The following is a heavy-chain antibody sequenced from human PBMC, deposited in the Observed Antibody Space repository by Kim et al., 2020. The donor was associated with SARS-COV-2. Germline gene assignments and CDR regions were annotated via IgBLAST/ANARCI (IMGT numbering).Heavy chain of an antibody. J-gene: IGHJ5*01. V-gene: IGHV3-30*04. CDR3: ARGRWPGYSSSWLDY. CDR2: ISYDGSNK. D-gene: IGHD6-13*01. Sequence: GGSLRLSCAASGFTFSSYAMHWVRQAPGKGLEWVAVISYDGSNKYYADSVKGRFTISRDNSKNTLYLQMNSLRAEDTAVYYCARGRWPGYSSSWLDYWG. CDR1: GFTFSSYA.